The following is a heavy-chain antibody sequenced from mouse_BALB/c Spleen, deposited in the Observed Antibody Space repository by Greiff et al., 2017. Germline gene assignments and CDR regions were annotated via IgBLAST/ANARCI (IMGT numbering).Heavy chain of an antibody. D-gene: IGHD2-4*01. J-gene: IGHJ3*01. CDR1: GFAFSSYD. CDR2: ISSGGGST. Sequence: EVMLVESGGGLVKPGGSLKLSCAASGFAFSSYDMSWVRQTPEKRLEWVAYISSGGGSTYYPDTVKGRFTISRDNAKNTLYLQMSSLKSEDTAMYYCARHGGDDYDESPFAYWGQGTLVTVSA. CDR3: ARHGGDDYDESPFAY. V-gene: IGHV5-12-1*01.